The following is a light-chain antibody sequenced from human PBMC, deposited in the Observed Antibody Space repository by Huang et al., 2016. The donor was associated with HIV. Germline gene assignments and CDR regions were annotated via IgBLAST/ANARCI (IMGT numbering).Light chain of an antibody. Sequence: DIQMTQSPSSLAAFVGDRVTITCRASESINSYLSWYQQKPEKAPKLLIYAASSLQSGVSWMFSGSGAATECTLTITSLQPEDFATYYCQQSYSPPYTFGQGTKLEIK. CDR2: AAS. J-gene: IGKJ2*01. CDR3: QQSYSPPYT. V-gene: IGKV1-39*01. CDR1: ESINSY.